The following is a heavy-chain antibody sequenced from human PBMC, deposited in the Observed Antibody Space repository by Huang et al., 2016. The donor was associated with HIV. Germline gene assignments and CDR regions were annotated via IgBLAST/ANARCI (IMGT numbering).Heavy chain of an antibody. V-gene: IGHV4-39*01. J-gene: IGHJ6*03. D-gene: IGHD3-10*01. CDR3: ARHREGPVAYYSGWGSHLNYMDV. CDR2: IYDKGST. Sequence: QLLLQESGPGLVKPSEALALTCAVSGGSIRSSDYHWGWIRQPPGKGLEWIGSIYDKGSTHDSPSLKSRVTIAVDTYKNLFFLNLTSMTAADTAVYYCARHREGPVAYYSGWGSHLNYMDVWGRGRTVVVSS. CDR1: GGSIRSSDYH.